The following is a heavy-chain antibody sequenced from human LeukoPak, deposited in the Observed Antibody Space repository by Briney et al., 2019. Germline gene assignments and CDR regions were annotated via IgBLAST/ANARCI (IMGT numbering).Heavy chain of an antibody. CDR3: ARDSNNYGDYGS. D-gene: IGHD4-17*01. CDR2: INPNSGGT. Sequence: ASVKVSCKASGYTFTGHYMHWVRQAPGQGLEWMGWINPNSGGTNYAQKFQGRVTMTRDTSISTAYMELSRLRSDDTAVYYCARDSNNYGDYGSWGQGTLVTVSS. CDR1: GYTFTGHY. J-gene: IGHJ4*02. V-gene: IGHV1-2*02.